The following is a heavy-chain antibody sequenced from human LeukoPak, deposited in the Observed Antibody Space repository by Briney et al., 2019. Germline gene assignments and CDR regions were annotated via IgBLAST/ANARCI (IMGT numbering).Heavy chain of an antibody. Sequence: SETLSLTCTVSGGSISSSSYYWGWIRQPPGKGLEWIGSIYYSGSTYYNPSLKSRVTISVDTSKNQFSLKLSSVTAADTAVYYCARARSYAAGVWGQGTLVTVSS. V-gene: IGHV4-39*01. CDR2: IYYSGST. CDR3: ARARSYAAGV. CDR1: GGSISSSSYY. D-gene: IGHD6-13*01. J-gene: IGHJ4*02.